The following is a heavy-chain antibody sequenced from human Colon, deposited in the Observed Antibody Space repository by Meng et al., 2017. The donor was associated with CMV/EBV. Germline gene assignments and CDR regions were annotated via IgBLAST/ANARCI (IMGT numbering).Heavy chain of an antibody. CDR1: GYTFTDYV. J-gene: IGHJ5*02. Sequence: SGYTFTDYVFHWVRQAHGQRLEWMGWINANSGDTKYSQYFQGRVTTTMDTSANTVYMDLSGLTSEDTAMYYCARGPHSGTSMRFDLWGQGTLVTV. CDR3: ARGPHSGTSMRFDL. V-gene: IGHV1-3*01. D-gene: IGHD6-6*01. CDR2: INANSGDT.